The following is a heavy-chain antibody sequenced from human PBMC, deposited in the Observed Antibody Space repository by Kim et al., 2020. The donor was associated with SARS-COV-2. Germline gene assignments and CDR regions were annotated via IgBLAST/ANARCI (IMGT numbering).Heavy chain of an antibody. Sequence: SETLSLTCKVFGASMSSFYWSWIRQSPGKGLEWIGYVYESGSTKYNPSLKSRLSISVDASKKDFSLRLASVTAADSAVYYCARLTYGDYVTYLDYWGQGT. V-gene: IGHV4-59*08. D-gene: IGHD4-17*01. CDR2: VYESGST. J-gene: IGHJ4*02. CDR1: GASMSSFY. CDR3: ARLTYGDYVTYLDY.